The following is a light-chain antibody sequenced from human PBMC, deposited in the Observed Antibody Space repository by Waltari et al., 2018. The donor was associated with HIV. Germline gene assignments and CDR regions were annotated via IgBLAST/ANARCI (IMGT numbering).Light chain of an antibody. CDR3: SLFYNTARV. Sequence: QAVVTQEPSLTVSPGGTVTLTCASRTGPVTTDHYPYWFPQMPGQAPTTLIFYSYSRHSWTPARFSGSLLGGKAALTLSGAQPEDEADYYCSLFYNTARVFGGGTRLTVL. J-gene: IGLJ2*01. CDR1: TGPVTTDHY. V-gene: IGLV7-46*01. CDR2: YSY.